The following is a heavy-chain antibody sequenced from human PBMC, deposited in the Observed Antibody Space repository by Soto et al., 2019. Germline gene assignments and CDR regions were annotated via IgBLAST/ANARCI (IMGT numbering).Heavy chain of an antibody. J-gene: IGHJ4*02. CDR1: GFTFRSYS. Sequence: PGGSLRLSCAASGFTFRSYSMNWVRQAPGKGLECVSYISISSSIIYYADSVKGRFTISRDNAKNSLYLQMNSLRAEDTAVYYCARDPSGYYPDYWGQGTLVTVSS. CDR3: ARDPSGYYPDY. D-gene: IGHD3-22*01. V-gene: IGHV3-48*01. CDR2: ISISSSII.